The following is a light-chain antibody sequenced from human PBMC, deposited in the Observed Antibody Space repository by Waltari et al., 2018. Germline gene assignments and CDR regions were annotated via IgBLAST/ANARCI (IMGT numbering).Light chain of an antibody. CDR1: RSVSFK. Sequence: EILLTQSPATLSVSPGEGATLSCRASRSVSFKLAWYQQKPGQAPRPLISGASTRATGVPARFSGGGSGTEFTLTITRLQSEDFSVYYCQQYNNWPLTFGGGTKVEIK. V-gene: IGKV3-15*01. J-gene: IGKJ4*01. CDR3: QQYNNWPLT. CDR2: GAS.